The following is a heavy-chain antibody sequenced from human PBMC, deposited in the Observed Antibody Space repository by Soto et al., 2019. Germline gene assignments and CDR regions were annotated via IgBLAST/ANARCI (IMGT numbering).Heavy chain of an antibody. CDR1: GFTFSIYG. V-gene: IGHV3-23*02. CDR3: ARVLQNWFDP. Sequence: PGGSLRLSCAASGFTFSIYGMSWVRQAPGKGLEWVSAISAGSGSTNYNPSLKSRVTISVDTSKNQFSLKLSSVTAADTAVYYCARVLQNWFDPWGQGTLVTVSS. CDR2: ISAGSGST. J-gene: IGHJ5*02.